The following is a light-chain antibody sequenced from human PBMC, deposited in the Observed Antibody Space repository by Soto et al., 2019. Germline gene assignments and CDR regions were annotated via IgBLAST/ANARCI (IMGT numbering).Light chain of an antibody. V-gene: IGLV1-47*02. Sequence: QSVLTQSPSTSATPGQGVSISSSGGGSNIGTFYVSWYQHVPGTAPRLLIYDNNQRPSGVPDRFSGSKSGTSASLAISGLRSEDETYYYCAAWDDNLSAVVFGGGTKLTVL. CDR1: GSNIGTFY. CDR3: AAWDDNLSAVV. CDR2: DNN. J-gene: IGLJ2*01.